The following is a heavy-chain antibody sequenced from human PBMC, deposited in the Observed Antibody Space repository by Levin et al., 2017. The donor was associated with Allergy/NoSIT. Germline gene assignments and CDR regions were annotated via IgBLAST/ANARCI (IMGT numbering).Heavy chain of an antibody. D-gene: IGHD3-10*01. CDR2: INHSGST. V-gene: IGHV4-34*01. CDR1: GGSFSGYY. Sequence: SETLSLTCAVYGGSFSGYYWSWIRQPPGKGLEWIGEINHSGSTNYNPSLKSRVTISVDTSKNQFSLKLSSVTAADTAVYYCARGDKRRSKYYYGSGSYQRLRNDAFDIWGQGTMVTVSS. CDR3: ARGDKRRSKYYYGSGSYQRLRNDAFDI. J-gene: IGHJ3*02.